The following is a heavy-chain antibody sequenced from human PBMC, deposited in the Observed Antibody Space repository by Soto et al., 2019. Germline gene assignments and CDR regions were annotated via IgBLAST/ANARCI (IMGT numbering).Heavy chain of an antibody. CDR2: ISAYTGNT. CDR3: ARGDCRSPSCYAGDGFDP. V-gene: IGHV1-18*01. J-gene: IGHJ5*02. Sequence: QVQLVQSGAEVKKPGASVKVSCKASDYTFTSYGINWVRQAPGQGLEWMGWISAYTGNTNYAQNLQGRVTMTPAPAPGTAYMELRSLTSDDTAVYYCARGDCRSPSCYAGDGFDPWGQGTLVTVSS. CDR1: DYTFTSYG. D-gene: IGHD2-2*01.